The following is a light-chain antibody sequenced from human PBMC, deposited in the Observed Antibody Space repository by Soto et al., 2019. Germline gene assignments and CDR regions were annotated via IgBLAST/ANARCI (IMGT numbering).Light chain of an antibody. V-gene: IGKV3-15*01. CDR2: GAS. J-gene: IGKJ2*01. CDR3: QHYNNWPFT. Sequence: EIVLTQSPGTLSLSPGESATLSCRASQSVSSSYLAWYQQKPGQAPRLLIYGASGRATGIPARFSGSGSGTEFTLTISSLQSEDFAVYYCQHYNNWPFTFGQGTKGDIK. CDR1: QSVSSSY.